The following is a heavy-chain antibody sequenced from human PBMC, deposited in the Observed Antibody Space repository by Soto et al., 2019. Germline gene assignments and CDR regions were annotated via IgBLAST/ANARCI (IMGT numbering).Heavy chain of an antibody. D-gene: IGHD3-10*01. CDR3: ARGISGSRYYGSGRYPWY. Sequence: GGSLRLSCAASGFTVSSNYMNWVRQAPGKGLEWVSVIYSGGSTYNADAVKGRFTISTDNSKNTVYLQMNSLRVEDTGVYYCARGISGSRYYGSGRYPWY. CDR1: GFTVSSNY. CDR2: IYSGGST. V-gene: IGHV3-66*01. J-gene: IGHJ2*01.